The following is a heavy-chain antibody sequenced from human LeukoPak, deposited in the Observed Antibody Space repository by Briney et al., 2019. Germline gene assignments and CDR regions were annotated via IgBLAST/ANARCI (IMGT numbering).Heavy chain of an antibody. V-gene: IGHV4-34*01. D-gene: IGHD6-19*01. CDR2: INHSGST. CDR3: ARDQWLVRRTTGFDY. Sequence: PSETLSLTCAVYGGSFSGYYWSWNRQPPGKGLEWIGEINHSGSTNYNPSLKSRVTISVDTSKNQFSLKLSSVTAADTAVYYCARDQWLVRRTTGFDYWGQGTLVTVSS. J-gene: IGHJ4*02. CDR1: GGSFSGYY.